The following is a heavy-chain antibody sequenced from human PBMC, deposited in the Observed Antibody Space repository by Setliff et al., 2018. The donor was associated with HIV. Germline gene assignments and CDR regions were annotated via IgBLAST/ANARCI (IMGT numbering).Heavy chain of an antibody. D-gene: IGHD6-19*01. CDR1: GGTFSTYA. V-gene: IGHV1-69*06. CDR3: ARDGDSSGWYGYYYYMDV. Sequence: SVKVSCKASGGTFSTYAISWVRQAPGQGLEWMGRIIPIFGTANYAQKFQGRVTITADKSTSTAYMELSSLRSEDTAVYYCARDGDSSGWYGYYYYMDVWGKGATVTVSS. J-gene: IGHJ6*03. CDR2: IIPIFGTA.